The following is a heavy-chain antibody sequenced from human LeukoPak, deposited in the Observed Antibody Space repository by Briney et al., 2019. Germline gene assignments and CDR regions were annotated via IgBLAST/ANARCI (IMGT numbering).Heavy chain of an antibody. J-gene: IGHJ4*02. CDR2: IIPIFGTA. Sequence: SVKVSCKASGGTFSSYAISWVRQAPGQGLEWMGRIIPIFGTANYAQKFQGRVTITTDESTSTAYMELSSLRSEDSAVYYCASEVHRYCSGGSCYFNDWGQGTLVTVSS. CDR3: ASEVHRYCSGGSCYFND. D-gene: IGHD2-15*01. CDR1: GGTFSSYA. V-gene: IGHV1-69*05.